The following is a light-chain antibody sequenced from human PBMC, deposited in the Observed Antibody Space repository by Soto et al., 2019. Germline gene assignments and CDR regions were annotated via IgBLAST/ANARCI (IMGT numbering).Light chain of an antibody. V-gene: IGKV3-20*01. Sequence: EIVLTQSPSTLSVYPGERATLSCRASQSVTVNSLAWYQQKPGQAPRLLIYAASTRAAAVPDRFTGSGSGTDFALTISRLEPEDFGVYYCQQYGDSPLTSGPGTKVDIK. CDR1: QSVTVNS. CDR3: QQYGDSPLT. J-gene: IGKJ3*01. CDR2: AAS.